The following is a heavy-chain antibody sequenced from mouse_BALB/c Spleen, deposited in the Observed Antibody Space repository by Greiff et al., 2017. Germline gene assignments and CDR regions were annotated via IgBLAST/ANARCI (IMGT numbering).Heavy chain of an antibody. Sequence: VQLQQSGPELVKPGASVKISCKASGYSFTGYYMHWVKQSHVKSLEWIGRINPYNGATSYNQNFKDKASLTVDKSSSTAYMELHSLTSEDSAVYYCARWPVYDGYPFDYWGQGTTLTVSS. CDR1: GYSFTGYY. CDR2: INPYNGAT. CDR3: ARWPVYDGYPFDY. D-gene: IGHD2-3*01. V-gene: IGHV1-31*01. J-gene: IGHJ2*01.